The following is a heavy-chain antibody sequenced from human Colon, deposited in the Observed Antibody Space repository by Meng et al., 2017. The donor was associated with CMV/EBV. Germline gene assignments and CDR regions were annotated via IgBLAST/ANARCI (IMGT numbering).Heavy chain of an antibody. CDR2: LYSGGSV. Sequence: GESLKISCAASGFVLGDYFMNWVRQAPGKGLEWVSVLYSGGSVFYADSVKGRFTISRDTSNNTLHLQMNSLRVEDTAVYYCAKARSTSWYDAFDIWGQGTMVTVSS. CDR3: AKARSTSWYDAFDI. D-gene: IGHD2-2*01. CDR1: GFVLGDYF. V-gene: IGHV3-66*02. J-gene: IGHJ3*02.